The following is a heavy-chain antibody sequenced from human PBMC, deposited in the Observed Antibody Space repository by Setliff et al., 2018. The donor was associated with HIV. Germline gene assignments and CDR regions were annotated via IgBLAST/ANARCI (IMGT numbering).Heavy chain of an antibody. CDR3: ARARVRPSPQYYFDY. CDR2: VYHSGAT. Sequence: ASETLSLTCAVSGDSISTESFWAWLRQPPGKGLEWIGPVYHSGATYWQPSLRSRVTIPVDTSKNQFSLKLISVTAADTAVYYCARARVRPSPQYYFDYWGQGALVTVSS. CDR1: GDSISTESF. J-gene: IGHJ4*02. V-gene: IGHV4-38-2*01.